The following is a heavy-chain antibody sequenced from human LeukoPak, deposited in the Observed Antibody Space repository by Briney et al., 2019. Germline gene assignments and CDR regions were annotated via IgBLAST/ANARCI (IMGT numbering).Heavy chain of an antibody. CDR2: IRYDGSKT. J-gene: IGHJ6*03. V-gene: IGHV3-30*02. D-gene: IGHD6-13*01. CDR1: GFNFSHYG. Sequence: PGGSLRLSCAASGFNFSHYGMNWVRQAPGKGLEWVAFIRYDGSKTYCAVSVKGRFTISRDNSKNTLYLQMNSLRAEDMAVYYCARGEDGSSWYLYYYYYMDVWGKGSTVTVSS. CDR3: ARGEDGSSWYLYYYYYMDV.